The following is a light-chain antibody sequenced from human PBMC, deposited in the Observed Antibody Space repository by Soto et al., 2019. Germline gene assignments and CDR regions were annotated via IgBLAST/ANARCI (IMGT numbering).Light chain of an antibody. Sequence: EIVLTQSPATLSLSPGERAALSCRASQGVGRFLAWYQQKPGQAPRLLIYDASNRATGIPARFSCSGSVTDFTLAIDNLEPEDFAVYYCQQRGGWPLTFGGGTKVEIK. CDR3: QQRGGWPLT. CDR1: QGVGRF. CDR2: DAS. J-gene: IGKJ4*01. V-gene: IGKV3-11*01.